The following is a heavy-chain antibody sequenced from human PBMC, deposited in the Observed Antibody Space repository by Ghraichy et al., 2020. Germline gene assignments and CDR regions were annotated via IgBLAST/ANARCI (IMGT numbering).Heavy chain of an antibody. CDR2: ISSSGSTI. CDR1: GFTFSDYY. J-gene: IGHJ3*02. D-gene: IGHD4-23*01. V-gene: IGHV3-11*01. CDR3: ARDRTWGGNSVAFDI. Sequence: GGSLRLSCAASGFTFSDYYMSWIRQAPGKGLEWVSYISSSGSTIYYADSVKGRFTISRDNAKNSLYLQMNSLRAEDTAVYYCARDRTWGGNSVAFDIWGQGTMVTVSS.